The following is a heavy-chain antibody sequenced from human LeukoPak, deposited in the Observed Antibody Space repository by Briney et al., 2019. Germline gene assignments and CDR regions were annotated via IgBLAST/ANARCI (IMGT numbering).Heavy chain of an antibody. V-gene: IGHV3-21*04. CDR3: ARASSSSWYGYYNMDV. Sequence: PGGSLRLSCAASGFTFSDYYMNWVRQAPGKGLEWVSSISSTSSYIDYADSLKGRFTISRDNAKNSLYLHMNSLRAEDTAMYYCARASSSSWYGYYNMDVWGQGTTVTVSS. D-gene: IGHD6-13*01. CDR1: GFTFSDYY. CDR2: ISSTSSYI. J-gene: IGHJ6*02.